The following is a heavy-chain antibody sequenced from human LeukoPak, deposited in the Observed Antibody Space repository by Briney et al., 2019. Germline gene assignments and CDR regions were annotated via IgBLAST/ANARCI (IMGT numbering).Heavy chain of an antibody. CDR2: MNPNSGNT. J-gene: IGHJ4*02. CDR3: ARVFRTYYDFWSGYSPPDY. CDR1: GYTFTSYD. V-gene: IGHV1-8*01. Sequence: ASVTVSCKASGYTFTSYDINWVRQAPGQGLEWMGWMNPNSGNTDYAQKFQGRVTMTRNTTISTAYMELSSLRSEDPGVYYCARVFRTYYDFWSGYSPPDYWGQGTLVTVSS. D-gene: IGHD3-3*01.